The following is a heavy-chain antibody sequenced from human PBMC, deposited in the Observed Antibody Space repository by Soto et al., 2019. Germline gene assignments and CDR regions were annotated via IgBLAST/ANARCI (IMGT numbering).Heavy chain of an antibody. J-gene: IGHJ4*02. CDR2: LTNSGGST. V-gene: IGHV3-23*01. CDR3: AKDLSLSGLCFDY. D-gene: IGHD3-3*01. CDR1: GFIFNNYA. Sequence: GGSLRLSCAASGFIFNNYALSWVRQAPGKGLEWVSGLTNSGGSTYYADSVKGRFTISRDNSKNTVFLQMNSLRAEDTAVYYCAKDLSLSGLCFDYWGQGTLVTVSS.